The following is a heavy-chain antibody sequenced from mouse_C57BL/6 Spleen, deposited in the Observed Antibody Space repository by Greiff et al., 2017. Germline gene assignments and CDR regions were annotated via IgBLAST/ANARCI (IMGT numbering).Heavy chain of an antibody. CDR1: GFSLTSYG. Sequence: QVQLQQSGPGLVAPSQSLSITCTVSGFSLTSYGVSWVRQPPGKGLEWLGVIWGDGSTNYHSALISRLSISKDNSKSQVFLKLNSRQTDDTATYYCAKSYYYGSSYWYFDVWGTGTTVTVSS. J-gene: IGHJ1*03. CDR3: AKSYYYGSSYWYFDV. CDR2: IWGDGST. D-gene: IGHD1-1*01. V-gene: IGHV2-3*01.